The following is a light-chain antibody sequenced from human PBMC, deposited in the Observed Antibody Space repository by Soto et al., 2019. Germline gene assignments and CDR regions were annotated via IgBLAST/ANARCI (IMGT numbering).Light chain of an antibody. CDR3: QQYKSYPYT. CDR1: QTISSS. CDR2: QAS. V-gene: IGKV1-5*03. Sequence: DIQMTQSPSTLSASVGDRVTITCRASQTISSSLAWYQQKPGKAPKLLIYQASTLESGVPSRFSRTGARTEFTLTITRLQPDDFAAYYCQQYKSYPYTFGQGTKLEIK. J-gene: IGKJ2*01.